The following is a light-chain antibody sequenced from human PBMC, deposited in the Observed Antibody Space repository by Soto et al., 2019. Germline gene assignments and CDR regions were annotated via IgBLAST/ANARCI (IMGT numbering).Light chain of an antibody. J-gene: IGKJ4*01. V-gene: IGKV3-20*01. CDR3: QQYYGIPPRT. CDR2: GAS. CDR1: QSVSSSY. Sequence: EIVLTQSPGTLSLSPGERATLSCRASQSVSSSYLAWYQQKPGQAPRLLIYGASSRATGIPDRFSGSGSGTDFTLTISRLEPEDFAVYYCQQYYGIPPRTFGGGTKVEI.